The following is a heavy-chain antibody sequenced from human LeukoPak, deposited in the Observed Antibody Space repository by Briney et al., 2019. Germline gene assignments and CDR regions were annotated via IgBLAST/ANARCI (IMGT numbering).Heavy chain of an antibody. CDR2: IRKRSDGGTT. CDR1: GFTFNNAW. CDR3: TTVWNCGGDCSDAFDI. Sequence: GGSLRLSCTVSGFTFNNAWMTWVRQAPGKGLEWVGRIRKRSDGGTTDYAAPVKGRFNISTDESQNTLYLQLNSLKTEDTAMYYCTTVWNCGGDCSDAFDIWGQGTMVTVSS. V-gene: IGHV3-15*01. D-gene: IGHD2-21*02. J-gene: IGHJ3*02.